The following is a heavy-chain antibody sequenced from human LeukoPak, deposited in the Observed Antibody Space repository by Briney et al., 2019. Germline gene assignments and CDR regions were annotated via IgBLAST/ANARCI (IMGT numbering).Heavy chain of an antibody. Sequence: SQTLSLTCTVSGGSISSGGYYWSWIRQHPGKGLEWIGYIYYSGSTYYNPSLKSRVTISVDTSKNQFSLKLSSVTAADTAVYYCARQRGRWDSFDYWGQGTLVTVSS. V-gene: IGHV4-31*03. J-gene: IGHJ4*02. CDR2: IYYSGST. D-gene: IGHD1-26*01. CDR3: ARQRGRWDSFDY. CDR1: GGSISSGGYY.